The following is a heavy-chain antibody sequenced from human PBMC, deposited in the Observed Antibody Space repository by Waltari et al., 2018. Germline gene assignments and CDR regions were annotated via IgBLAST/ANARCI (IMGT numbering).Heavy chain of an antibody. Sequence: QVQLVQSGAEVKKPGASVKVSCKASGYTFTSYDINWVRQATGQGLEWMGWRNPNSGNTGYAQKFQGRVTMTRNTSISTAYMELSSLRSEETAVYYCAIFPQRADAFDIWGQGTMVTVSS. CDR2: RNPNSGNT. V-gene: IGHV1-8*01. CDR3: AIFPQRADAFDI. CDR1: GYTFTSYD. J-gene: IGHJ3*02.